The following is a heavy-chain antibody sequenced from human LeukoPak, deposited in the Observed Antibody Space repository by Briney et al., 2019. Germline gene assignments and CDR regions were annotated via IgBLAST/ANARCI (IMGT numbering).Heavy chain of an antibody. D-gene: IGHD1-26*01. CDR2: IKQDGSTK. CDR1: GFTFTNSW. CDR3: TRDTDGSLDY. J-gene: IGHJ4*02. Sequence: GGPLRLSCAASGFTFTNSWMAWVRQAPGKGLEWVANIKQDGSTKPYVDSLKGRFTISRDNPKNSLYLQMNNLRADDTAVYYCTRDTDGSLDYWGQGILVTVAS. V-gene: IGHV3-7*01.